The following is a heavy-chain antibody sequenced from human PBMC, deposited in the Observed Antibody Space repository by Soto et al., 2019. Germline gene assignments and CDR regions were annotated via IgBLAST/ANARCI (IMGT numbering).Heavy chain of an antibody. CDR2: IYYSGST. CDR3: ARGLDYYDSSGYYYVLDY. V-gene: IGHV4-59*01. CDR1: GGSISSYY. J-gene: IGHJ4*02. D-gene: IGHD3-22*01. Sequence: SETLSLTCTVSGGSISSYYWSWIRQPPGKGLEWIGYIYYSGSTNYNPSLKSRVTISVDTSKNQFSLKLSSVTAADTAVYYCARGLDYYDSSGYYYVLDYWGQGTLVTVSS.